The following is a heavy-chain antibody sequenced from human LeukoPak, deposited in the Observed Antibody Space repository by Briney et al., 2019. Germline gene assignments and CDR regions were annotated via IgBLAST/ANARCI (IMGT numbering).Heavy chain of an antibody. CDR1: GFTFSSYA. CDR3: VKGHSSGWVSGY. Sequence: GGSLRLSCAASGFTFSSYAMSWVRQAPGKGLEWVSGIYGRGTSTYYADSVKGRSTISRDNSKNALYLQMNSLRAEDTAVYYCVKGHSSGWVSGYWGQGTLVTVSS. V-gene: IGHV3-23*05. D-gene: IGHD6-19*01. J-gene: IGHJ4*02. CDR2: IYGRGTST.